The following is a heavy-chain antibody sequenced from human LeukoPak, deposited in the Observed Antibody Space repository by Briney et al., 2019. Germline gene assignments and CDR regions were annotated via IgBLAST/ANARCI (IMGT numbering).Heavy chain of an antibody. V-gene: IGHV4-59*01. Sequence: PSETLSLTCTVSGGSISSYYWSWIRQPPGKGLEWIGYIYYSGSTNYNPSLKSRVTISVDTSKNQFSLKLSSVTAADTAVYYCARYRRIEAAAFDPWGQGTLVTVSS. CDR1: GGSISSYY. D-gene: IGHD6-13*01. CDR3: ARYRRIEAAAFDP. CDR2: IYYSGST. J-gene: IGHJ5*02.